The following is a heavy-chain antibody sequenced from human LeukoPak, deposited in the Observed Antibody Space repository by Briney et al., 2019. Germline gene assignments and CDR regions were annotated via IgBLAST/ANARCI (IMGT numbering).Heavy chain of an antibody. CDR1: GDSVSSNSAT. CDR2: TYYRSKWYN. D-gene: IGHD1-26*01. J-gene: IGHJ3*02. CDR3: ARSGGSYLVGDGFDI. Sequence: SQTLSLTCAISGDSVSSNSATWNWIRQSPSRGLEWLGRTYYRSKWYNDYAVSVKSRITINPDTSKNQFSLQLNSVTPEDTAVYYCARSGGSYLVGDGFDIWGQGTMVTVSS. V-gene: IGHV6-1*01.